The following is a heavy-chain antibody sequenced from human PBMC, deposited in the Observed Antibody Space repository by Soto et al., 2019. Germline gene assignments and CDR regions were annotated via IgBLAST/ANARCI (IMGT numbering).Heavy chain of an antibody. D-gene: IGHD3-9*01. Sequence: SETLSLTCTVSGGSISSYYWSWIRQPPGKGLEWIGYIYYSGSTNYNPSLESRVTISVDTSKNQLSLKLSSVTAADTALYYCARIGWAENYDILTGGYYYYYYMDVWGKGTTVTVSS. V-gene: IGHV4-59*08. J-gene: IGHJ6*03. CDR2: IYYSGST. CDR1: GGSISSYY. CDR3: ARIGWAENYDILTGGYYYYYYMDV.